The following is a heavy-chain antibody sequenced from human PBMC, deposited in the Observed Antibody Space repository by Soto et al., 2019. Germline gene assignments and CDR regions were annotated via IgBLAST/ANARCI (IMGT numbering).Heavy chain of an antibody. V-gene: IGHV3-9*01. CDR3: EKDHPPPKKNRGYSYSRAV. CDR1: GFTFDDYA. D-gene: IGHD3-10*01. Sequence: GGSLRLSCAASGFTFDDYAMHWVRQAPGKGLEWVSGISWNSGSIGYADSVKGRFTISRDNAKDSLYLQMNSLRAEDAALYYCEKDHPPPKKNRGYSYSRAVGGKGTTATVS. J-gene: IGHJ6*03. CDR2: ISWNSGSI.